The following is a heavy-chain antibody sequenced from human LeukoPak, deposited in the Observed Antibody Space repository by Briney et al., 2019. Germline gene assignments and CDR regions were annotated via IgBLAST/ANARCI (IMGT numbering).Heavy chain of an antibody. CDR1: GGTFSSYA. J-gene: IGHJ3*01. CDR2: TIPIFGTA. CDR3: ARTVAGTDAFDV. V-gene: IGHV1-69*05. D-gene: IGHD6-19*01. Sequence: SVKVSCKASGGTFSSYAISWVRQAPGQGLEWMGGTIPIFGTANYAQKFQGRVTITTDESTSTAYMELSSLRSEDTAVYYCARTVAGTDAFDVWGQGTMVTVSS.